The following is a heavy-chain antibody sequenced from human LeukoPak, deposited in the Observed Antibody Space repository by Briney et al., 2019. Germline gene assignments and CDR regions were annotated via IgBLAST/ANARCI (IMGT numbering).Heavy chain of an antibody. Sequence: KPSETLSLTCTVSGGSIGSYYWSWLRQPPGKGLEWIGYIYSSGSTNYNPSLKSRVTISLDTSKNQFSLNLSFVPAADTAVYYCARGVAAPGTGGLRWFDPWGEGTLVTVSS. CDR2: IYSSGST. J-gene: IGHJ5*02. D-gene: IGHD6-13*01. V-gene: IGHV4-59*01. CDR3: ARGVAAPGTGGLRWFDP. CDR1: GGSIGSYY.